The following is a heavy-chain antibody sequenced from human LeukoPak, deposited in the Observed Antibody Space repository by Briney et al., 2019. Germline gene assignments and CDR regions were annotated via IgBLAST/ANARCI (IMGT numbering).Heavy chain of an antibody. Sequence: ASVKVSCKVSGYTLTELSMFWGRQAPGKGLEWMGSFDPEDGKTVYAQKFQGRVTMTEDTSTDTAYMERSSLRSEDTAVYYCATGYLVTAGLMDVWGQGTTVTVSS. CDR1: GYTLTELS. CDR3: ATGYLVTAGLMDV. J-gene: IGHJ6*02. V-gene: IGHV1-24*01. D-gene: IGHD6-13*01. CDR2: FDPEDGKT.